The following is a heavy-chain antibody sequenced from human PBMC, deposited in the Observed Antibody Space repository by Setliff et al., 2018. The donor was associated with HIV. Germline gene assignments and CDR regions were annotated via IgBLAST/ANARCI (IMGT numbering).Heavy chain of an antibody. V-gene: IGHV1-69*13. Sequence: GASVKVSCKASGGTFSSYAISWVRQAPGQGLEWMGGIIPIFGTANYAQKFQGRVTITADESTGTAYMELSSLRSEDTAVYYCARDRPLYCSGGSCYGYFDLWGRGTLVTVSS. CDR2: IIPIFGTA. D-gene: IGHD2-15*01. CDR1: GGTFSSYA. J-gene: IGHJ2*01. CDR3: ARDRPLYCSGGSCYGYFDL.